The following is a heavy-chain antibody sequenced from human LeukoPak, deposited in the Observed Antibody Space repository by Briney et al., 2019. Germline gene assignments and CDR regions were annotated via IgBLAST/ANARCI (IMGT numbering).Heavy chain of an antibody. V-gene: IGHV4-30-2*01. CDR2: IYHSGST. CDR1: GGSLSGGFT. D-gene: IGHD4-23*01. Sequence: PSETLSLTCTVSGGSLSGGFTWSWIRQPPGKGLEWIGFIYHSGSTYYNPSLKSRVTISIDTPKNQVSLNLTSVSAADTAMYLCARGDYGGLGSWGQGILVTVSS. CDR3: ARGDYGGLGS. J-gene: IGHJ5*02.